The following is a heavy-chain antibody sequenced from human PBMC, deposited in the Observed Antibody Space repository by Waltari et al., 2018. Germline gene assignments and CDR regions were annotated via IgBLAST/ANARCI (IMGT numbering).Heavy chain of an antibody. CDR1: GFTFSSYG. D-gene: IGHD2-2*01. V-gene: IGHV3-30*18. CDR3: AKDHKAVVPAAMARLSYGMDV. J-gene: IGHJ6*02. CDR2: ITYDGSNK. Sequence: QVQLVTSGGGVGQPGRSLRLSCAASGFTFSSYGMYWVRQSPGKGLEWVAVITYDGSNKYYTDSVKGRFTISRDNSKNTLYLQMNSLRAEDTAVYYCAKDHKAVVPAAMARLSYGMDVWGQGTTVTVSS.